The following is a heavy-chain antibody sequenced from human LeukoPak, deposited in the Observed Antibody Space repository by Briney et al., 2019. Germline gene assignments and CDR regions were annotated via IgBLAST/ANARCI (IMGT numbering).Heavy chain of an antibody. CDR2: IKQDRSEK. J-gene: IGHJ4*02. D-gene: IGHD3-22*01. Sequence: GGSLRLSCAASGFTFTNYWMSWVRQAPGKGLELVANIKQDRSEKYYVDSVKGRFTISRDNSKNTLYLQMNSLRAEDTAVYYCAKDFGVYYDRYNFDYWGQGTLVTVSS. CDR3: AKDFGVYYDRYNFDY. CDR1: GFTFTNYW. V-gene: IGHV3-7*01.